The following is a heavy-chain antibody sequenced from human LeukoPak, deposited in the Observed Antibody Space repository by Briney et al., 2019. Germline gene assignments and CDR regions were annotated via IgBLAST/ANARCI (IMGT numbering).Heavy chain of an antibody. CDR2: IYPADSNT. V-gene: IGHV5-51*01. CDR1: GYSFTSYW. J-gene: IGHJ4*02. D-gene: IGHD2-2*01. Sequence: PGESLKISCEGSGYSFTSYWIAWVRQMPGKGLESMGIIYPADSNTRYSPSFQGQVTISADKSISTAYLQWSSLKASDTAIYYCVRHLSDITSCPNYWGPGTLITVAS. CDR3: VRHLSDITSCPNY.